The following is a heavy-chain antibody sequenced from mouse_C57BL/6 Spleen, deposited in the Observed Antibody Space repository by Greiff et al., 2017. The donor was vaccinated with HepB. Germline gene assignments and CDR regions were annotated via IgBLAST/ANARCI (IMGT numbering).Heavy chain of an antibody. CDR1: GYTFTDYN. J-gene: IGHJ3*01. Sequence: EVQLQQSGPELVKPGASVKIPCKASGYTFTDYNMDWVKQSHGKSLEWIGDINPNNGGTIYNQKFKGKATLTVDKSSSTAYMELRSLTSEDTAVYYCASGPNPIRPFAYWGQGTLGTVSA. CDR2: INPNNGGT. V-gene: IGHV1-18*01. D-gene: IGHD2-12*01. CDR3: ASGPNPIRPFAY.